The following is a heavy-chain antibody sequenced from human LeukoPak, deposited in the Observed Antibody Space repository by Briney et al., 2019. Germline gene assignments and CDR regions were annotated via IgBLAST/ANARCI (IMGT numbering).Heavy chain of an antibody. CDR1: GYTFTSYD. J-gene: IGHJ4*02. CDR3: ARGSRIAVAGTLFLFDY. Sequence: VASVKVSCKASGYTFTSYDINWVRQATGQGLEWMGWMNPNSGNTGYAQKFQGRVTITRNTSISTAYMELSSLRSEDTAVYYCARGSRIAVAGTLFLFDYWGQGTLVTVSS. D-gene: IGHD6-19*01. V-gene: IGHV1-8*03. CDR2: MNPNSGNT.